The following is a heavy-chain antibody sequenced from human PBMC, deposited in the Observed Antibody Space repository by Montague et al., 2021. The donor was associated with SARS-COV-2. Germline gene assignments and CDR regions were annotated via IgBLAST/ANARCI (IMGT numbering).Heavy chain of an antibody. CDR3: ARTTTRMLYPENAFDI. CDR2: TYYRSKRYH. V-gene: IGHV6-1*01. J-gene: IGHJ3*02. Sequence: CAISGDSVSSNTATWNWIRQSPSRGLEWLGRTYYRSKRYHDYAISLKSRITINPDTSKNQFSLQLSPVAPEDTAVFYCARTTTRMLYPENAFDIWGQGTMVTVSS. D-gene: IGHD2-15*01. CDR1: GDSVSSNTAT.